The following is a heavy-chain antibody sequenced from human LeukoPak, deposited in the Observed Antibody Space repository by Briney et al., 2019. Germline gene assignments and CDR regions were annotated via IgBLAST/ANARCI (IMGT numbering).Heavy chain of an antibody. CDR1: GYTFTGYY. CDR3: ARHHGSFGVVITSQLDY. J-gene: IGHJ4*02. Sequence: GASVKVSCKASGYTFTGYYMHWVRQAPGQGLEWMGGIIPIFGTANYAQKFQGRVTITTDESTSTAYMELSSLRSEDTAVYYCARHHGSFGVVITSQLDYWGQGTLVTVSS. CDR2: IIPIFGTA. D-gene: IGHD3-3*01. V-gene: IGHV1-69*05.